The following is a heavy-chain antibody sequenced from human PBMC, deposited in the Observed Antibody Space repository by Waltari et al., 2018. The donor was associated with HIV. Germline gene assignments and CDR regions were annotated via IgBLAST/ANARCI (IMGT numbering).Heavy chain of an antibody. D-gene: IGHD3-10*01. CDR3: ARYGSGHRHFGY. CDR2: IYSSGSA. V-gene: IGHV4-59*01. J-gene: IGHJ4*02. Sequence: QVQLQESGPGLLKPSETLSLTCSVSGDSMTSYSWAWIRQPPGQGLERIGYIYSSGSASYSPSLQSRLTISVDTSKNQFSLKLTSVTAADTAVYYCARYGSGHRHFGYWGQGALVIVSS. CDR1: GDSMTSYS.